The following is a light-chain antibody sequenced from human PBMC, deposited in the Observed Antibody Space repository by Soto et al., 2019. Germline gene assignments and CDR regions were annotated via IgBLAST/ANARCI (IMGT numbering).Light chain of an antibody. CDR1: QTNTNL. J-gene: IGKJ1*01. Sequence: DIQLTQSPSTLSASVGDRVTITCRASQTNTNLLAWFQQKPGKAPEILIYKASSLQSGVPSRFSGSGSGTEFTLTISSLQPDDSATYYCLQYYDYRTFGQGTKVDIK. CDR2: KAS. CDR3: LQYYDYRT. V-gene: IGKV1-5*03.